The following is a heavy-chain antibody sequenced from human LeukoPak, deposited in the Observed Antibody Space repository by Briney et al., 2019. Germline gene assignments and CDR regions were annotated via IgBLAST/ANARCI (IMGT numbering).Heavy chain of an antibody. V-gene: IGHV3-43D*04. CDR2: FSWDGGST. J-gene: IGHJ4*02. Sequence: GGFLRLSCTASGFAFQDFGMHWVRQVPGKGLEWVSVFSWDGGSTYYADSVKGRFTISRDISTNTLYLQMSGLRADDRGMYYCAKIRRRYSSRHYFESWGQGTLVTVSS. D-gene: IGHD3-16*02. CDR1: GFAFQDFG. CDR3: AKIRRRYSSRHYFES.